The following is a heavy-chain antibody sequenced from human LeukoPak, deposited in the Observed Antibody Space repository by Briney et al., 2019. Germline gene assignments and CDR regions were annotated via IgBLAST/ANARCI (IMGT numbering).Heavy chain of an antibody. D-gene: IGHD6-19*01. J-gene: IGHJ6*03. CDR3: AKGSKAVLFTRDHYMDV. CDR2: IRYDGSNK. V-gene: IGHV3-30*02. Sequence: GGSLRLSCAASGFTFSSYDIHWVRQAPGKGLEWVAFIRYDGSNKYYADSVRGRFTISRDNSKNTLYLQMNSLRAEDTAVYFCAKGSKAVLFTRDHYMDVWGKGTTVTISS. CDR1: GFTFSSYD.